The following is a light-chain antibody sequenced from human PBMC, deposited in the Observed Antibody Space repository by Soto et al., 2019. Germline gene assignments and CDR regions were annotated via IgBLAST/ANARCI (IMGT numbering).Light chain of an antibody. CDR1: SSDIGSYNY. Sequence: QSVLTQPASVSGSPGQSIAISCTGTSSDIGSYNYVSWYQQHPGKAPKLIIHEVSSRPSGISDHFSGSKSGNTASLTISGLQADDEADYYCSSHTTYSTRIFGTGTKVTVL. V-gene: IGLV2-14*01. J-gene: IGLJ1*01. CDR3: SSHTTYSTRI. CDR2: EVS.